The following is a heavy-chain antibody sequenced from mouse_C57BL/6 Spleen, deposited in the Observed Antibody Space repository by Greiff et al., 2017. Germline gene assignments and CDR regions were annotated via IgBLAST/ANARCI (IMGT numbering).Heavy chain of an antibody. V-gene: IGHV5-6*01. CDR2: ISSGGSYT. J-gene: IGHJ1*03. Sequence: DVQLVESGGDLVKPGGSLKLSCAASGFTFSSYGMSWVRPTPDKRLEWVATISSGGSYTYYPDSVKGRFTISRDNAKNTLYLQMSSLKSEDTAMYYCARPPSTMITSYWYFDVWGTGTTVTVSS. CDR3: ARPPSTMITSYWYFDV. CDR1: GFTFSSYG. D-gene: IGHD2-4*01.